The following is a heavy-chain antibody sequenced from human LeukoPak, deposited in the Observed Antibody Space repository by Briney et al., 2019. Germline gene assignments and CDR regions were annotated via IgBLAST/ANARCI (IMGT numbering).Heavy chain of an antibody. CDR2: IIPIFGTA. V-gene: IGHV1-69*13. CDR1: GGTFSSYA. D-gene: IGHD5-24*01. Sequence: SVKVSFKASGGTFSSYAISWVRQAPGQGLEWMGGIIPIFGTANYAQKFQGRVTITADESTSTAYMELSSLRSEDTAVYYCGWLPPPWDWFDPWGQGTLVTVSS. J-gene: IGHJ5*02. CDR3: GWLPPPWDWFDP.